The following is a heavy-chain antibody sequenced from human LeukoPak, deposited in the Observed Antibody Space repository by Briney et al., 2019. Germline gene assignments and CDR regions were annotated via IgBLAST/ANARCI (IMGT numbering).Heavy chain of an antibody. D-gene: IGHD5-24*01. J-gene: IGHJ4*02. V-gene: IGHV3-43*01. CDR3: VKDGKMATISWTSFDY. CDR2: ISRDGGST. CDR1: GFTFDDYA. Sequence: GGSLRLSCAASGFTFDDYAMHWVRQAPGKGLEWASLISRDGGSTYYADSVKGRFTISRDNSKNSLYLQMNSLRTEDTALYYCVKDGKMATISWTSFDYWGQGTLVTVSS.